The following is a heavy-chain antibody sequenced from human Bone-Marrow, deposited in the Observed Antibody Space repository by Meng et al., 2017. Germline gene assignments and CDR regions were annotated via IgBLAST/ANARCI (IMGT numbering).Heavy chain of an antibody. D-gene: IGHD3-9*01. CDR2: MNPNSGNT. CDR1: GYTFTSYD. V-gene: IGHV1-8*03. J-gene: IGHJ3*02. Sequence: ASVKVSCKASGYTFTSYDINWVRQATGQGLEWMGWMNPNSGNTGYAQKFQGRVTITADKSTSTAYMELSSLRSEDTAVYYCARGSHYDILTGQIYAFDIWGQGTMVTVSS. CDR3: ARGSHYDILTGQIYAFDI.